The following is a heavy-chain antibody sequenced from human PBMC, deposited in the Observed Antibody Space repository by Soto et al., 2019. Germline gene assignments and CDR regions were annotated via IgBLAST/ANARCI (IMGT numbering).Heavy chain of an antibody. CDR2: IRDKANSYAT. Sequence: GGSLRLSCTASGFTFRGSAMHGVRQASGKGLEWVGLIRDKANSYATAYAASVKGRFTISRDDSKNTAYLQMNSLKTEDTAVYYCTSSSVVTAAPYYYYGMDVWGQGTTVTVSS. CDR3: TSSSVVTAAPYYYYGMDV. V-gene: IGHV3-73*01. CDR1: GFTFRGSA. D-gene: IGHD2-21*02. J-gene: IGHJ6*02.